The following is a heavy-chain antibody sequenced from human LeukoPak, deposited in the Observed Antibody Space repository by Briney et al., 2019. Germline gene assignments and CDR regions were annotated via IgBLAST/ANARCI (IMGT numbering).Heavy chain of an antibody. D-gene: IGHD3-9*01. CDR2: IYYSGST. J-gene: IGHJ5*02. Sequence: SETPSLTCTVSGGSISSYYWSWIRQPPGKGLEWIGYIYYSGSTNYNPSLKSRVTISVDTSKNQFSLKLSSVTAADTAVYYCARENDYDILTGYYTSPGWFDPWGQGTLVTVSS. V-gene: IGHV4-59*01. CDR1: GGSISSYY. CDR3: ARENDYDILTGYYTSPGWFDP.